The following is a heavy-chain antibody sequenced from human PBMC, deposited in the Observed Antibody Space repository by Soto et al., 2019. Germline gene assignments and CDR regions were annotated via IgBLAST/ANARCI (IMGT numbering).Heavy chain of an antibody. D-gene: IGHD3-10*01. CDR3: ARGVGSGSYYNQYNWFDP. V-gene: IGHV1-18*01. CDR2: INVYNGNT. J-gene: IGHJ5*02. Sequence: ASVKVSCKASGYTFTNYGISWVRRAPGQGLEWMGWINVYNGNTKYAQKVQGRVTMTTDTSTSTAYMELRSLRSDDTAVYYCARGVGSGSYYNQYNWFDPWGQGILVTVSS. CDR1: GYTFTNYG.